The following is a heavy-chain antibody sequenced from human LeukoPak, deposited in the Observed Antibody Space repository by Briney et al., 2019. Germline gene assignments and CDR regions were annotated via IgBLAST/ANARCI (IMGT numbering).Heavy chain of an antibody. CDR1: GGSFSGYY. D-gene: IGHD3-22*01. CDR2: INHSKNT. CDR3: ARGRDRGPDSSGIWGLKGTSYMDV. Sequence: SETLSLTCAVYGGSFSGYYWSWIRQPPGKGLEWIGEINHSKNTNYNPSLKSRVTISVDTSKNQFSLKLSSVTAADTAVYYCARGRDRGPDSSGIWGLKGTSYMDVWAKGTTVTVSS. J-gene: IGHJ6*03. V-gene: IGHV4-34*01.